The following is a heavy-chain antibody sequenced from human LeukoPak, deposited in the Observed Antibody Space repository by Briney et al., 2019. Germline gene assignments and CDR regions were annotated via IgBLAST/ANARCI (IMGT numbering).Heavy chain of an antibody. V-gene: IGHV3-53*01. CDR2: IYSGGAT. Sequence: QPGGSLKLSCAASGFTVSSNYMNWVRQAPGKGLEWVSVIYSGGATYYADAVKGRFTISRDDSKNTLHLQMNSLRAEDTAIYYCARRIVVAGGRGNYFYYWGQGTLVTVSS. D-gene: IGHD6-19*01. CDR3: ARRIVVAGGRGNYFYY. J-gene: IGHJ4*02. CDR1: GFTVSSNY.